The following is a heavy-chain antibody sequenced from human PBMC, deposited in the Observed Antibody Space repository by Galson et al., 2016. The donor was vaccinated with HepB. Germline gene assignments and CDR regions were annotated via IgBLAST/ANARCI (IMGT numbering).Heavy chain of an antibody. V-gene: IGHV3-9*01. Sequence: SLRLSCAASGFTFDDYAMHWVRQAPGKGLEWVSGISWNGDSRNYADSVQGRFTISRDNAKNSLSLQMNSPRAAETSLYYCAKDIESTVVSPLDVWGQGT. CDR3: AKDIESTVVSPLDV. J-gene: IGHJ6*02. CDR2: ISWNGDSR. CDR1: GFTFDDYA. D-gene: IGHD5/OR15-5a*01.